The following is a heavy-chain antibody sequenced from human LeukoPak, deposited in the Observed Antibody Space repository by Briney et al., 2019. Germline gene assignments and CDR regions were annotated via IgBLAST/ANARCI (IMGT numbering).Heavy chain of an antibody. CDR2: ISSSSSYI. CDR3: AREDRMARTIRASFDY. D-gene: IGHD5-24*01. CDR1: GFTFSSYS. J-gene: IGHJ4*02. Sequence: GGSLRLSCAASGFTFSSYSMNWVRQAPGKGLEWVSSISSSSSYIYYADSVKGRFTISRDNAKNSLYLQMNSLRAEDTAVYYCAREDRMARTIRASFDYWGQGTLVTVSS. V-gene: IGHV3-21*01.